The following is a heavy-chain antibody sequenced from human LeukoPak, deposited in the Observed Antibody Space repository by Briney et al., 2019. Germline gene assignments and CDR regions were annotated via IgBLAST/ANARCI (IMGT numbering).Heavy chain of an antibody. J-gene: IGHJ4*02. V-gene: IGHV1-46*01. CDR2: INHSNGET. CDR3: ARESDVGKDFDC. Sequence: VASVKVSCKASGYTFTYHYIHLVRQAPGQGLEWMGIINHSNGETNHAQRFQGRVTMTRDTSTSTVYMELSSLDSEDTAVYYCARESDVGKDFDCWGQGTLVTVSS. CDR1: GYTFTYHY. D-gene: IGHD1-1*01.